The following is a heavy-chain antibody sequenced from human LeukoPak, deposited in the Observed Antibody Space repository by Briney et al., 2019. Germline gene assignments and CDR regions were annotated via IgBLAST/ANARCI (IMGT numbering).Heavy chain of an antibody. Sequence: SETLFLTCTVSGGSISSSSYYWGWIRQPPGKGLEWIGSIYYSGSTYYNPSLKSRVTISVDTSKNQFSVKLSSVTAADTAVYYCARVTGYMIEDYFDYWGQGTLVTVSS. CDR2: IYYSGST. CDR3: ARVTGYMIEDYFDY. J-gene: IGHJ4*02. CDR1: GGSISSSSYY. D-gene: IGHD3-22*01. V-gene: IGHV4-39*07.